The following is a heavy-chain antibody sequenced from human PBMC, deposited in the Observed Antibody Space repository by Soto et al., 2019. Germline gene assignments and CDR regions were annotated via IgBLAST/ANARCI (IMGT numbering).Heavy chain of an antibody. V-gene: IGHV3-30-3*01. CDR2: ISYDGSNK. Sequence: GGSLRLSCAASGFTFSSYAMHWVRQAPGKGPEWVAVISYDGSNKYYADSVKGRFTISRDNSKNTLYLQMNSLRAEDTAVYYCARHRVLRYFDWFVSNEPLYGMDVWGQGTTVTVSS. CDR1: GFTFSSYA. J-gene: IGHJ6*02. CDR3: ARHRVLRYFDWFVSNEPLYGMDV. D-gene: IGHD3-9*01.